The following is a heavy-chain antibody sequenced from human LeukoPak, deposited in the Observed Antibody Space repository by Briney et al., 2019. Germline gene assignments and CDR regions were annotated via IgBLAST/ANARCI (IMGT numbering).Heavy chain of an antibody. D-gene: IGHD2-15*01. CDR2: IKQDGSEK. Sequence: GGSLRLSCAASGFTFSDYYMSWLRQAPGKGLEWVANIKQDGSEKYYLDSVKGRFTISRDNAKNSLYLHMNSLRAEDTAVYYCANTGWSSPDYWGLGTLVTVSS. J-gene: IGHJ4*02. V-gene: IGHV3-7*01. CDR3: ANTGWSSPDY. CDR1: GFTFSDYY.